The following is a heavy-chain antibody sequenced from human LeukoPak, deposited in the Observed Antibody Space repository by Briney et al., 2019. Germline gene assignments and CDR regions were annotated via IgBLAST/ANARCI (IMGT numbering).Heavy chain of an antibody. V-gene: IGHV3-7*03. J-gene: IGHJ5*02. CDR2: IRQDGTEK. CDR1: GFTLGSYW. CDR3: FKPFDN. Sequence: GGSLRLSCAASGFTLGSYWMSWVRQAPGKGLEWVANIRQDGTEKHYLASVRGRFTISRDNARNSLYLQLSRLRAEDTATYYCFKPFDNWGQGTLVTVSS.